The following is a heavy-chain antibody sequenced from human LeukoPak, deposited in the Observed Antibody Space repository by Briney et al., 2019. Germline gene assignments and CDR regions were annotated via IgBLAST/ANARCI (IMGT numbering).Heavy chain of an antibody. J-gene: IGHJ5*02. Sequence: GGSLRLSCAASGFAFSSYGMHWVRQAPGKGLQWLAFIRLDGTLQYYADSVKGRFTVSRDNSLNSLYLQMNSLSGDDTAVYFCARSGGSYGPCPWGQGTLVTVAS. CDR2: IRLDGTLQ. CDR1: GFAFSSYG. D-gene: IGHD3-16*01. CDR3: ARSGGSYGPCP. V-gene: IGHV3-30*02.